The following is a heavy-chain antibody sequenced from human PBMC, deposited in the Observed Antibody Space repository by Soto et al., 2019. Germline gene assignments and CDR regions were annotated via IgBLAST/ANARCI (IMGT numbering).Heavy chain of an antibody. D-gene: IGHD1-7*01. V-gene: IGHV3-66*01. CDR3: ARGGSYNWNYVALDY. J-gene: IGHJ4*02. CDR2: IYSGGST. CDR1: GFTVSSNY. Sequence: LRLSCAASGFTVSSNYMSWVRQAPGKGLEWVSVIYSGGSTYYADSVKGRFTISRDNSKNTLYLQMNSLRAEDTAVYYCARGGSYNWNYVALDYWGQGTLVTVSS.